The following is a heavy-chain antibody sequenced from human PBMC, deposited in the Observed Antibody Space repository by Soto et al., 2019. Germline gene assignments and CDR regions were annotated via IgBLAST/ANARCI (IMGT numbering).Heavy chain of an antibody. Sequence: GGSLRLSCAASGFTFSIYAMSWVLQAPGKGLEWVSAISGSGGSTYYADSVKGRFTISRDNSKNTLYLQMNSLRAEDTAVYYCAKVPEWLRLAFDIWGQGTMVTVSS. V-gene: IGHV3-23*01. CDR3: AKVPEWLRLAFDI. CDR1: GFTFSIYA. D-gene: IGHD3-3*01. CDR2: ISGSGGST. J-gene: IGHJ3*02.